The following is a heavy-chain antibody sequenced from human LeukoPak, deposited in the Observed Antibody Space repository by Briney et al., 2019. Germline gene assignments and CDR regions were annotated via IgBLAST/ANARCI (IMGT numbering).Heavy chain of an antibody. D-gene: IGHD3-10*01. CDR3: AGVDGSGFSPSEYYYYMDV. V-gene: IGHV4-34*01. CDR1: GGSLSGYY. J-gene: IGHJ6*03. Sequence: SETLSLTCAVYGGSLSGYYWSWIRQPPGKGLEWIGEINHSGSTNYNPSLKSRVTISVDTSKNQFSLKLSSVTAADTAVYYCAGVDGSGFSPSEYYYYMDVWGKGTTVTVSS. CDR2: INHSGST.